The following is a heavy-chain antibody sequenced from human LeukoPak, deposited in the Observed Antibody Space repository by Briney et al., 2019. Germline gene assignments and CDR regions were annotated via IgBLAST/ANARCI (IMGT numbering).Heavy chain of an antibody. CDR1: GGSISNYY. Sequence: SETLSLTCTVSGGSISNYYWSWIRQPPGKGLEWIGYIHYSGSTNNNPSLKSRVTISVDTSKNQFSLKLTSVTAADTAVYYCARGRPDYYDSSGYYHDYWGQGTLVTVSS. CDR3: ARGRPDYYDSSGYYHDY. CDR2: IHYSGST. V-gene: IGHV4-59*01. J-gene: IGHJ4*02. D-gene: IGHD3-22*01.